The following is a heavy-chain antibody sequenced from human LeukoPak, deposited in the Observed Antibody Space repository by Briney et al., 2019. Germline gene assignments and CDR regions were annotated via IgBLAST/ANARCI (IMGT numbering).Heavy chain of an antibody. J-gene: IGHJ3*02. CDR1: GFTFSSYA. V-gene: IGHV3-30*04. D-gene: IGHD3-10*01. CDR2: ISYDGSNK. Sequence: PGRSLRLSCAASGFTFSSYAMHWVRQAPGKGLEWVAVISYDGSNKYYADSVKGRFTISRDIARNTLYLQMNSLRAEDTAVYYCARAVGYGAGSYGFDIWGQGTTVTVSS. CDR3: ARAVGYGAGSYGFDI.